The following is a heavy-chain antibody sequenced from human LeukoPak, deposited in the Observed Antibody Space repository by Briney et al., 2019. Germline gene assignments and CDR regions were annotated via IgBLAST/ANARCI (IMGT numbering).Heavy chain of an antibody. V-gene: IGHV3-23*05. J-gene: IGHJ6*03. Sequence: GGTLRLSCVGSGFNFMQYGMMWVRQAPGKGLEWVSTIHPSGINTHHADSVKGRFTISRDNSKNTLYLQMNSLRVEDTAIYYCARVEYSLGWDYYYMDVWGKGTTVTISS. CDR2: IHPSGINT. D-gene: IGHD5-18*01. CDR1: GFNFMQYG. CDR3: ARVEYSLGWDYYYMDV.